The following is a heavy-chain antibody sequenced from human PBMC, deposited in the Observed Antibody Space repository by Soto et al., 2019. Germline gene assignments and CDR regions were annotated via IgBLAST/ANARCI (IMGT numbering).Heavy chain of an antibody. D-gene: IGHD3-22*01. CDR2: IYYSGST. CDR3: ARGHYYDSSGYPYYFDY. J-gene: IGHJ4*02. V-gene: IGHV4-31*03. CDR1: GGSISSGGYY. Sequence: SETLSLTCTVSGGSISSGGYYWSWIRQHPGKGLEWIGYIYYSGSTYYNPSRKSRVTISVDTSKNQFSLKLSSVTAADTAVYYCARGHYYDSSGYPYYFDYWGQGTLVTVSS.